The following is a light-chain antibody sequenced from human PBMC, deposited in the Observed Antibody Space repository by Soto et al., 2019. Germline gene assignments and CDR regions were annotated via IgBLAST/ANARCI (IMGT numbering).Light chain of an antibody. CDR1: QDISNY. Sequence: DIQMTQSPSSLSASVGDRVTITCQASQDISNYLNWYQQKPGKAPKLLIYDASNLETGVPSRFSGSGSGTDFNLTIRRMKPEDLETSSCQQYDILQITIGRGTRMEIK. CDR3: QQYDILQIT. V-gene: IGKV1-33*01. CDR2: DAS. J-gene: IGKJ5*01.